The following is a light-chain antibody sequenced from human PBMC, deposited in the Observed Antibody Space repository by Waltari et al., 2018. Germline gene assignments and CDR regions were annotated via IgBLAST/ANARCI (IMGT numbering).Light chain of an antibody. CDR2: KAS. Sequence: DIQMTQSPSTLSASVGDRVTITCRASETISSWLAWYQQRPGKAPNLLIYKASRLGSGVPSRFSGSGSGTEFTLTISSLQPEDFATYYCQQFNTSPWTFGQGTKVDI. CDR1: ETISSW. J-gene: IGKJ1*01. V-gene: IGKV1-5*03. CDR3: QQFNTSPWT.